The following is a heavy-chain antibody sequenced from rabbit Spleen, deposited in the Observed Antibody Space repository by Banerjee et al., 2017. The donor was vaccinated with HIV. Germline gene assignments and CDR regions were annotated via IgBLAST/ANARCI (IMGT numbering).Heavy chain of an antibody. J-gene: IGHJ6*01. CDR1: GFSFNRRYD. Sequence: QSLAQSRGAMVQHAPSLTLTCKASGFSFNRRYDMCRLRQARGRGLEWIASIYAGSSDSTYSATWAKGRFTISKTSSTMVTLQMTTRTFADTATYFCARDAGTSFSTYGMDLWGPGTLVTVS. V-gene: IGHV1S40*01. CDR2: IYAGSSDST. D-gene: IGHD8-1*01. CDR3: ARDAGTSFSTYGMDL.